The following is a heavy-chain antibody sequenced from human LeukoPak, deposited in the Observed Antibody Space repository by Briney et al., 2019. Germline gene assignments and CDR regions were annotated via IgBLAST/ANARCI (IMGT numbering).Heavy chain of an antibody. J-gene: IGHJ5*02. CDR2: IDHSGST. CDR1: GYSISSGYS. D-gene: IGHD6-19*01. CDR3: ARGYSSGWSGFDP. Sequence: PSETLSLTCTVSGYSISSGYSRGWIRQTPGKGLEWIGSIDHSGSTYYNPSLSGRVTISVDTSKNQFSLKLSSVTAADTAVYYCARGYSSGWSGFDPWGQGTLVTVSS. V-gene: IGHV4-38-2*02.